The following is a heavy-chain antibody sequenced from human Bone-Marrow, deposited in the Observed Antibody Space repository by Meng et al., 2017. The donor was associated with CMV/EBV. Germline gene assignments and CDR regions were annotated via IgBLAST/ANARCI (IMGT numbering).Heavy chain of an antibody. CDR1: GFTFSTYE. CDR3: GGYSGSYGHWFDP. CDR2: IKQDGSGK. V-gene: IGHV3-7*01. D-gene: IGHD1-26*01. Sequence: GGSLRLSCVASGFTFSTYEMNWVRQAPGKGLEWVANIKQDGSGKYYVDSVKGRFTISRDNAKNSLYLQMNSLRAEDTAVYYCGGYSGSYGHWFDPWGQGTLVTVSS. J-gene: IGHJ5*02.